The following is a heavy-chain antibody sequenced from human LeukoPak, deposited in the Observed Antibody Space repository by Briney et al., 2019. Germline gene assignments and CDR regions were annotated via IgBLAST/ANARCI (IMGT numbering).Heavy chain of an antibody. CDR1: GFTFSSYA. CDR2: ISSSSTTI. J-gene: IGHJ4*02. V-gene: IGHV3-48*04. D-gene: IGHD3-16*01. Sequence: GGSLRLSCAASGFTFSSYAMHWVRQAPGKGLEWVSYISSSSTTIYYADSVKGRFTISRDNAKNSLYLQMNSLRAEDTAVYYCARERGPVDYWGQGTLVTVSS. CDR3: ARERGPVDY.